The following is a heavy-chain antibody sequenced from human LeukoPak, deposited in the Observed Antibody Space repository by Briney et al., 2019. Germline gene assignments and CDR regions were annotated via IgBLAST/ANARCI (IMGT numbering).Heavy chain of an antibody. Sequence: SETLSLTCTVSGGSISSYYWSRIRQPPGKGLEWIGYIYYSGSTNYNPSLKSRVTISVDTSKNQFSLKLSSVTAADTAVYYCARRTFGAFDIWGQGTMVTVSS. CDR3: ARRTFGAFDI. CDR1: GGSISSYY. D-gene: IGHD3-16*01. CDR2: IYYSGST. V-gene: IGHV4-59*08. J-gene: IGHJ3*02.